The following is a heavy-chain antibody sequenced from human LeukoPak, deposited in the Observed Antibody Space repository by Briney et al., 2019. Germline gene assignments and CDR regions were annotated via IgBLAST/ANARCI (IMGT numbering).Heavy chain of an antibody. D-gene: IGHD3-9*01. CDR2: IYYSGST. CDR1: GGSISSYY. J-gene: IGHJ6*04. Sequence: SETLSLTCTGSGGSISSYYWSWLRQPPGKGLEWIGYIYYSGSTNYNPSLKSRVTISVDTSKNQFSLKLSSVTAADTAVYYCARVPPYDILTGSDYYGMDVWGKGTTVTVSS. CDR3: ARVPPYDILTGSDYYGMDV. V-gene: IGHV4-59*01.